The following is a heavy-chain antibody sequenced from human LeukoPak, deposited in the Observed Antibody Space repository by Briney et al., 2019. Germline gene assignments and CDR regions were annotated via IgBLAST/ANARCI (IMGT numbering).Heavy chain of an antibody. Sequence: PGGSLRLSCAASGFTVSNNYMSWARQAPGTGLEWVSVIYSGGSTYYADSVRGRFPISRDNSKNTPYLQMNSLRAEDTAVYYCARVRYNAFDIWGQGTMVTVSS. D-gene: IGHD1-14*01. V-gene: IGHV3-53*01. CDR3: ARVRYNAFDI. CDR2: IYSGGST. CDR1: GFTVSNNY. J-gene: IGHJ3*02.